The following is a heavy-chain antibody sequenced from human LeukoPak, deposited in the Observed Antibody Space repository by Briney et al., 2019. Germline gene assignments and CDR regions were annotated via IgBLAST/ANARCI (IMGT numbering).Heavy chain of an antibody. V-gene: IGHV3-66*02. Sequence: GGSLRLSCAASGFTVINNYISWVRQAPGKGLEWVSAIHRGGSTYYADSVKGRFTIYRDNSKNTLFVQMNSLRAEDTAVYYCARGWGSSYYFDYWGQGTLVTVSS. J-gene: IGHJ4*02. CDR3: ARGWGSSYYFDY. CDR2: IHRGGST. D-gene: IGHD3-16*01. CDR1: GFTVINNY.